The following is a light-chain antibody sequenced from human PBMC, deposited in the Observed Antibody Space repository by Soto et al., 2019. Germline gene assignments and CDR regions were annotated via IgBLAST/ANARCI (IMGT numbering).Light chain of an antibody. CDR1: QSVSSSY. CDR3: QQYGSSLGT. V-gene: IGKV3-20*01. CDR2: GAS. Sequence: EIVLTQSPGTLSLSPGERATLSCRASQSVSSSYLAWYQQKPGQAPKLLTYGASSRATGIPDRFSGSGSGTDFTLTISRLEPEDFAVYYCQQYGSSLGTFGPGTKVDVK. J-gene: IGKJ3*01.